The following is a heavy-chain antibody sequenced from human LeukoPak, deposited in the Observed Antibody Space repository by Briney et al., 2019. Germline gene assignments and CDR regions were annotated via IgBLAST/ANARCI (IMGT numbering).Heavy chain of an antibody. J-gene: IGHJ3*02. CDR3: ARFSGRREAFDI. V-gene: IGHV4-31*03. CDR1: GGSISSGGYY. CDR2: IYYSGST. Sequence: SETLSLTCTVSGGSISSGGYYWSWIRQHPGKGLEWIGYIYYSGSTYYNPSPKSRVTIAVDTSKNQFSLKLSSVTAADTAVYYCARFSGRREAFDIWGQGTMVTVSS.